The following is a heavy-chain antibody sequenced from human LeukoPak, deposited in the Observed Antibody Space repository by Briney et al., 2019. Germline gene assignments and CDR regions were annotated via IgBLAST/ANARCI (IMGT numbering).Heavy chain of an antibody. CDR1: GYTFTGYY. J-gene: IGHJ4*02. D-gene: IGHD6-19*01. CDR2: INPNTGGT. Sequence: ASVKVSCKASGYTFTGYYMHWVRQAPGQGLEWMGWINPNTGGTNYAQKFQGRVTMTRDTTISTAYMELNRLTSDDTAVYYCASYPRYSSSPPFDYLGQGNLVTVSS. V-gene: IGHV1-2*02. CDR3: ASYPRYSSSPPFDY.